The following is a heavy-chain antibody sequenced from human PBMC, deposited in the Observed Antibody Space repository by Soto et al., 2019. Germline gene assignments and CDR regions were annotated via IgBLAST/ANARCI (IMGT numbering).Heavy chain of an antibody. CDR2: MYNTGST. CDR1: SAATGGYS. V-gene: IGHV4-59*01. Sequence: SESRSDARSGWSAATGGYSCRPSPAPPRKGLEWIGYMYNTGSTVYYPSFKSRVTISVDTSKNQFSLKLNSVTAADTAVYYCARDLWCYSGTDSYAIDAWGQGNTVPVSS. J-gene: IGHJ6*02. D-gene: IGHD1-26*01. CDR3: ARDLWCYSGTDSYAIDA.